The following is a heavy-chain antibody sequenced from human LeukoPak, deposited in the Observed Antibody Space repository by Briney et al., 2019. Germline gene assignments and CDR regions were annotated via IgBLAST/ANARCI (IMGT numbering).Heavy chain of an antibody. CDR2: IYYSGST. Sequence: PSETLSLTCTVSGGSISGSSYYWGWIRQPPGKGLEWIGYIYYSGSTNYNPSLKSRVTISVDTSKNQFSLKLSSVTAADTAVYYCARVVSSWSPTFDYWGQGTLVTVSS. CDR3: ARVVSSWSPTFDY. CDR1: GGSISGSSYY. D-gene: IGHD6-13*01. V-gene: IGHV4-61*05. J-gene: IGHJ4*02.